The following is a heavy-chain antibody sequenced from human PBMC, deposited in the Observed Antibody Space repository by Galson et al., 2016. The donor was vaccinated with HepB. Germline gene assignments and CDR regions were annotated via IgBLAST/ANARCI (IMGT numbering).Heavy chain of an antibody. V-gene: IGHV3-30*18. CDR3: AKDFHDYVWGSHLYVYYGMDV. D-gene: IGHD3-16*01. Sequence: SLRLSCAASGFTFNIFGMHCVRQAPGKGLPWVAVISYDRTQEYYADSVKRRFTISRDNSKNTLHLQMNSLRTEDTALYFCAKDFHDYVWGSHLYVYYGMDVWGQGTTVTVYS. CDR2: ISYDRTQE. J-gene: IGHJ6*02. CDR1: GFTFNIFG.